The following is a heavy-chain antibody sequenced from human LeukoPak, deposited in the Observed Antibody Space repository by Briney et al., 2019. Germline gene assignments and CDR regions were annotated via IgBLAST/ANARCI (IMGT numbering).Heavy chain of an antibody. CDR1: GGSFSGYY. CDR2: INHSGST. V-gene: IGHV4-34*01. Sequence: SETLSLTCAVYGGSFSGYYWSWIRQPPGKGLEWIGEINHSGSTNYNPSLKSRVTISVDTSENQFSLKLSSVTAADTAVYYCASTYIVAPGYWGQGTLVTVSS. D-gene: IGHD2-15*01. CDR3: ASTYIVAPGY. J-gene: IGHJ4*02.